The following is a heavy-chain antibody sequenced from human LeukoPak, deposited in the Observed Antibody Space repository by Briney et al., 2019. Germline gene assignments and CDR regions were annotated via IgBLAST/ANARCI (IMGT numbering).Heavy chain of an antibody. J-gene: IGHJ4*02. CDR2: INPNSGDT. CDR3: ATLPSASESSAPPDY. V-gene: IGHV1-2*02. Sequence: ASVKVSCRASVYTFTGYYLHWVRQAPGQGLEWMGWINPNSGDTNYPQKFQGRVTMTRDKSINTAYMDLSRLTSDDTAVYYCATLPSASESSAPPDYWGQGTLVTVSS. D-gene: IGHD3-10*01. CDR1: VYTFTGYY.